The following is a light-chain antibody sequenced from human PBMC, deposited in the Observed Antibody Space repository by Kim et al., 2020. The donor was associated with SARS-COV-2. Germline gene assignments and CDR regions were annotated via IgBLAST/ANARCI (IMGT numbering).Light chain of an antibody. CDR1: QTTLTTSNNQNY. J-gene: IGKJ2*01. V-gene: IGKV4-1*01. Sequence: RATINGKTRQTTLTTSNNQNYLAWYQHKPGPPPTPLIDWASTRESRAADRFSGSGPGTDFTLTISSLQAEDVALYYCHKFYSGPYTFAQGTKLEI. CDR3: HKFYSGPYT. CDR2: WAS.